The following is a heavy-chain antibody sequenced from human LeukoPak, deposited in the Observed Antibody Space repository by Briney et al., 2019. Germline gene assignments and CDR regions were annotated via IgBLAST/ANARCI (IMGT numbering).Heavy chain of an antibody. J-gene: IGHJ4*02. V-gene: IGHV3-23*01. CDR3: ATRKQQQPD. Sequence: GGSPRLSCAASGFTFSSYVMSWVRQAPGKGLEWVSAISGSGGSTYYADSVKGRFTISRDNSKNTPYLQMNSLRAEDTAVYYCATRKQQQPDWGQGTLVTVSS. D-gene: IGHD6-13*01. CDR2: ISGSGGST. CDR1: GFTFSSYV.